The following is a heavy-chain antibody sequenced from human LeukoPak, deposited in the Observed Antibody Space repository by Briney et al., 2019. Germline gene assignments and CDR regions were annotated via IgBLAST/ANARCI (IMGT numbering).Heavy chain of an antibody. CDR2: ISGSGDST. J-gene: IGHJ4*02. V-gene: IGHV3-23*01. Sequence: PGGSLRLSCAASGFTSSSFAMSWVRQAPGKGLEWVSTISGSGDSTYYADSVKGRFTVSRDNSKNTLYLQMNSLRAEDTAVYYCAKVLSSSWFFDYWGQGTLVTVSS. D-gene: IGHD6-13*01. CDR1: GFTSSSFA. CDR3: AKVLSSSWFFDY.